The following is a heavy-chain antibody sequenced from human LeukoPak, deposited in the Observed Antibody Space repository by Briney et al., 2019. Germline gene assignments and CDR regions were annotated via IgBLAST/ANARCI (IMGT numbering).Heavy chain of an antibody. CDR3: ARMYYYDSCGEGY. V-gene: IGHV3-7*01. D-gene: IGHD3-22*01. CDR2: IKQDGSEK. CDR1: GFTFSSYW. J-gene: IGHJ4*02. Sequence: PRGSLSLPCAASGFTFSSYWMSWVRQAPGKGLEWAANIKQDGSEKYYVDSVKGRFTISRDNAKNSLYLQMNSLRAEDTAVYYCARMYYYDSCGEGYWGQRTLVTVSS.